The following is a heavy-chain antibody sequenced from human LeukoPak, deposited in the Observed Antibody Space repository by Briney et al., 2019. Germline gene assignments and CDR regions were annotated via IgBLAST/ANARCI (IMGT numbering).Heavy chain of an antibody. D-gene: IGHD1-26*01. J-gene: IGHJ6*02. V-gene: IGHV1-18*01. Sequence: ASVKVSCKASGYTFTSYGISSVRQAPGQGLEWMGWISAYNGNTNYAQKLQGRVTMTTDTSTSTAYMELRSLRSDDTAVYYCARDRDSGRKYYYYGMDVWGQGTTVTVSS. CDR2: ISAYNGNT. CDR1: GYTFTSYG. CDR3: ARDRDSGRKYYYYGMDV.